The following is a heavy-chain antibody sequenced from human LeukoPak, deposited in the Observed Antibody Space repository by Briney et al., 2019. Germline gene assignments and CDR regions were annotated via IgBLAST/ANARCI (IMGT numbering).Heavy chain of an antibody. CDR1: GGSVSSDIYH. J-gene: IGHJ4*02. Sequence: SETLSLTCIVSGGSVSSDIYHWSWIRQAPGKGLEWIGYISYSGSTNSNPSLKSRVTMSVDTSKNQFSLKLSSVTAADTAVYYCARDRVGPEGSFDYWGQGTLVTVSS. D-gene: IGHD1-26*01. CDR2: ISYSGST. V-gene: IGHV4-61*01. CDR3: ARDRVGPEGSFDY.